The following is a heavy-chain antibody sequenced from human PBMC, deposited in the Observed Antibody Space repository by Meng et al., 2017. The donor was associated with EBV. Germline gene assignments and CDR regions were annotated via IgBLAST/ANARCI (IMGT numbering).Heavy chain of an antibody. CDR2: FLPCVGAT. D-gene: IGHD3-10*01. CDR1: GGPFSYWS. CDR3: ASESGRGYTPDY. J-gene: IGHJ4*02. V-gene: IGHV1-69*01. Sequence: QVEWVQAAEEGKKAGALVNVACNPVGGPFSYWSISWVRQAPGQGLEWLGGFLPCVGATNYAQKFHGRVKITADESTSTHYMDLSILRSEDTAIYYCASESGRGYTPDYWGQGTLVTVSS.